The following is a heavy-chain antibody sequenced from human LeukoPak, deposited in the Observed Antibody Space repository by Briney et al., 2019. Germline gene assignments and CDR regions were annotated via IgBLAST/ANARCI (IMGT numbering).Heavy chain of an antibody. CDR1: GFSFRAYW. J-gene: IGHJ4*02. V-gene: IGHV3-7*03. CDR3: ARESSGYSQNFDY. CDR2: IKEDGSET. D-gene: IGHD6-25*01. Sequence: GGSLRLSCAASGFSFRAYWMTWVRQAPGTGLEWVAIIKEDGSETYSMDSVKGRFTISRDNAKNSLYLQMNSLRGDDTAVYYCARESSGYSQNFDYWGQGTLVTVSS.